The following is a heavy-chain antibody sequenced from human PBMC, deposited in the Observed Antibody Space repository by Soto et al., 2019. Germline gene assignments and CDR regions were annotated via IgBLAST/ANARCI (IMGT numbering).Heavy chain of an antibody. CDR2: IVPSDSYT. J-gene: IGHJ6*02. V-gene: IGHV5-10-1*01. Sequence: GESLKISCKGSGYSFTSYWISWVRQMPGKGLEWMGRIVPSDSYTNYSPSFQGHVTISADKSISTAYLQWSSLKASDTAIYYCARPHRVHLDYGMDVWGQGTTVTVSS. CDR3: ARPHRVHLDYGMDV. CDR1: GYSFTSYW.